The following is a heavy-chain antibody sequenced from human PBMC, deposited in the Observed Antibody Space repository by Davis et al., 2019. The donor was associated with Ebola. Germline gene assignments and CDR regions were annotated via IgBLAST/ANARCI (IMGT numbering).Heavy chain of an antibody. CDR3: ARVNIVLVVYRYRPGFYGMDV. J-gene: IGHJ6*02. CDR2: VYHSGST. V-gene: IGHV4-39*07. D-gene: IGHD2-8*02. Sequence: MPSETLSLTCTVSGGSLNSDSDFWGWIRQPPGKGLEWIGTVYHSGSTYYNPSLKSRVTIQVDTSKNQFSLKLSSVTASDTAVYYCARVNIVLVVYRYRPGFYGMDVWGQGTTVTVSS. CDR1: GGSLNSDSDF.